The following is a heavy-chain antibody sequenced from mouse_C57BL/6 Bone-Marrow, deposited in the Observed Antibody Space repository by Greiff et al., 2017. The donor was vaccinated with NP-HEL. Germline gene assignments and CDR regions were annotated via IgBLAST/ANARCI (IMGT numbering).Heavy chain of an antibody. CDR2: FYPGSGSI. Sequence: VNVVESGAELVKPGASVKLSCKASGYTFTEYTIHWVKQRSGQGLEWIGWFYPGSGSIKYNEKFKDKATLTADKSSSTVYMELSRLTSEDSAVYFCARHEDYYGNWYFDVWGTGTTVTVSS. CDR1: GYTFTEYT. CDR3: ARHEDYYGNWYFDV. V-gene: IGHV1-62-2*01. D-gene: IGHD1-1*01. J-gene: IGHJ1*03.